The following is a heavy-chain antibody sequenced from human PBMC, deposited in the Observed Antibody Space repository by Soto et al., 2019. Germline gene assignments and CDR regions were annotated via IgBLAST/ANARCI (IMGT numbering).Heavy chain of an antibody. CDR3: ARGRGWRDY. D-gene: IGHD6-19*01. CDR2: MDPKTGNT. Sequence: QVQLVQSGAEVKKPGASVKVSCRASGYSFTSYDINWVRQATGQGLEWMGWMDPKTGNTDYGQKFQGRVTMTRNTSISTASMELSSLTSEDTAVYYCARGRGWRDYWGQGTLVTVSS. CDR1: GYSFTSYD. V-gene: IGHV1-8*01. J-gene: IGHJ4*02.